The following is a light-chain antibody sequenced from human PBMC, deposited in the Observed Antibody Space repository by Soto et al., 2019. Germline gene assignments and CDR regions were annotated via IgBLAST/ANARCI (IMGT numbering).Light chain of an antibody. J-gene: IGLJ1*01. CDR2: KNN. Sequence: LTQPPSASETPGQRVTISCSGSSSNIGSNYVYWYQQLPGTAPQLLIYKNNQRPSGVPDRFTGSKSGTSASLAISGLRSEDEADYYCAAWDDSLSGYVFGTGTKVTVL. CDR1: SSNIGSNY. CDR3: AAWDDSLSGYV. V-gene: IGLV1-47*01.